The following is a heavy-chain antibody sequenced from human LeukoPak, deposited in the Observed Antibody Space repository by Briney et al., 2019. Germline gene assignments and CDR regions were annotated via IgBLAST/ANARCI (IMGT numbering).Heavy chain of an antibody. J-gene: IGHJ4*02. CDR3: ARDRLGDYDHSGYYDK. Sequence: GGSLRLSCAASGLTFSDYYMSWIRQAPGKGLEWVSYICDSGRTIYYADSVKGRFTISRDNAKNSVYLQMNNLRAEDTAVYYCARDRLGDYDHSGYYDKWGQGTLVIVSS. CDR1: GLTFSDYY. V-gene: IGHV3-11*01. CDR2: ICDSGRTI. D-gene: IGHD3-22*01.